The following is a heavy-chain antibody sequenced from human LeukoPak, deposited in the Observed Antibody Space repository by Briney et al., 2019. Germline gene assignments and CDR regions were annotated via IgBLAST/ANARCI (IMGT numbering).Heavy chain of an antibody. CDR2: IYYSGST. J-gene: IGHJ4*02. Sequence: SETLSLTCTVSGGSISSSSYYWGWIRQPPGKGLEWIGSIYYSGSTYYNPSLKSRVTISVDTSKNQFSLKLSSVTAADTAVYYCARQPRAGSGWYEPFDYWGQGTPVTVSS. CDR3: ARQPRAGSGWYEPFDY. D-gene: IGHD6-19*01. CDR1: GGSISSSSYY. V-gene: IGHV4-39*01.